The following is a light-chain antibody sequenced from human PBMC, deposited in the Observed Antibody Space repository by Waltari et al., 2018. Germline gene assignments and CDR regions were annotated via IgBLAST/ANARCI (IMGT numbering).Light chain of an antibody. CDR1: SSYFGAHKY. Sequence: QSALTQPASVSGSPGQSITFPSTATSSYFGAHKYVSRYQQHPGKAPKVVIYDVPERPSGVSNRFSGSKSGSTASLTISGLQTEDEAGYYCSSRTNSITWVFGGGTKVTVL. J-gene: IGLJ3*02. CDR3: SSRTNSITWV. V-gene: IGLV2-14*03. CDR2: DVP.